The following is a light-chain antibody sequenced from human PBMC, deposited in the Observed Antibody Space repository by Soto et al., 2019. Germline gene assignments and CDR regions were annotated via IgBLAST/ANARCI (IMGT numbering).Light chain of an antibody. CDR1: QSISSW. Sequence: DIQMTQSPSTLSASVDRVTITCRASQSISSWLAWYQQKPGKAPKLLIYKASTLQSGVPSRFSGSGSGTEFTLAISSLQPDDSATYYCQQYNDNWTFGQGTKVEIK. CDR3: QQYNDNWT. V-gene: IGKV1-5*03. J-gene: IGKJ1*01. CDR2: KAS.